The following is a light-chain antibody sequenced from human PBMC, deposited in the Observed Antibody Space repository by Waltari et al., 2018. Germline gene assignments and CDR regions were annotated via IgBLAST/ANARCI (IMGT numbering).Light chain of an antibody. J-gene: IGKJ1*01. CDR2: WAS. V-gene: IGKV4-1*01. CDR1: QSVLYSSNNKNY. Sequence: DIVMTQSPDSLAVSLGERATINCKSSQSVLYSSNNKNYLAWYQQKPGQPPKLLMYWASTRESGVPDRFSGSGSGTDFTLTISSLQAEDVAVYYGQQYYSTPWTFGQGTKVEIK. CDR3: QQYYSTPWT.